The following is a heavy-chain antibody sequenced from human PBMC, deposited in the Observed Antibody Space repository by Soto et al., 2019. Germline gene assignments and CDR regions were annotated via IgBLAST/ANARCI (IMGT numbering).Heavy chain of an antibody. Sequence: GASVKVSCKASGYTFTGYSMHWVRQAPGQRNEWKGWINNKRGGTNYAQKFQGWVTMTRDTSISTAYMELIRLRSDDTVVYYFASSLWGVDYYDSSGYYPLDYWGQGTLVTVSS. V-gene: IGHV1-2*04. CDR3: ASSLWGVDYYDSSGYYPLDY. CDR2: INNKRGGT. CDR1: GYTFTGYS. D-gene: IGHD3-22*01. J-gene: IGHJ4*02.